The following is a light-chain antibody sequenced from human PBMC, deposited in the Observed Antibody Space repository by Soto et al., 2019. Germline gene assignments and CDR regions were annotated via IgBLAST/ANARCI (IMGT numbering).Light chain of an antibody. CDR3: CSSAPDSTYV. CDR2: KGT. V-gene: IGLV2-23*01. J-gene: IGLJ1*01. Sequence: GRAPQVILYKGTQRPSGVSSRFSGSTSGSAASLTISGLQADDEADYFCCSSAPDSTYVFGTGTKVTVL.